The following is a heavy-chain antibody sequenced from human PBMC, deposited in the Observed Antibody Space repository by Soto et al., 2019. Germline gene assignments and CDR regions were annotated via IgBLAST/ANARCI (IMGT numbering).Heavy chain of an antibody. CDR1: GDSISSSFW. Sequence: SETLSLTCAVSGDSISSSFWWSWVRQPPGKGLEWIGEIYHTESTVYNPSLKSRVTISVDKSKNQFSLNLDSATAADTAVYYCARYDFGTFDYWGRGILVTVSS. CDR3: ARYDFGTFDY. CDR2: IYHTEST. J-gene: IGHJ4*02. V-gene: IGHV4-4*02. D-gene: IGHD4-17*01.